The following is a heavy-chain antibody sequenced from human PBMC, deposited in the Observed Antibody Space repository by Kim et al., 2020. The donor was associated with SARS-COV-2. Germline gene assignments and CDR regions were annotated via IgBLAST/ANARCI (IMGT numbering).Heavy chain of an antibody. Sequence: ASVKVSCKTSGYTFTSYDIHWVRQAPGQSLEWLGWLNPGGGSTNYSEKFQGRITMTRDTAATTAYMDLSSLRSEDTAVYYCVRDLIGFYYYWFD. V-gene: IGHV1-3*01. CDR1: GYTFTSYD. CDR2: LNPGGGST. J-gene: IGHJ5*01. D-gene: IGHD5-12*01. CDR3: VRDLIGFYYYWFD.